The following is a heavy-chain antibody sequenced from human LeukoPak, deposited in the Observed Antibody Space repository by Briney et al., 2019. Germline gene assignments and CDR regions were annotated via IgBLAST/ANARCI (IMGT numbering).Heavy chain of an antibody. J-gene: IGHJ3*02. CDR2: INHSGST. Sequence: PSETLSLTCAVYGGSFSGYYWSWIRQPPGKGLEWIGEINHSGSTNYNPSLKSRVTISVDTSKNQFSLKLSSVTAADTAVYYCARAASELFRGRLNAFDIWGQGTMVTVSS. CDR1: GGSFSGYY. CDR3: ARAASELFRGRLNAFDI. D-gene: IGHD3-10*01. V-gene: IGHV4-34*01.